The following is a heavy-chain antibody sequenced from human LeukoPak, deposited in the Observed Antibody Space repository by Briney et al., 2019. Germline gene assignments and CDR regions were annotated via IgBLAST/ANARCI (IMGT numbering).Heavy chain of an antibody. V-gene: IGHV4-59*01. CDR3: ARVKGIQLWSPFDY. CDR1: GGSISSYY. CDR2: IYYSGST. Sequence: SETLSLTCTVSGGSISSYYWSWIRQPPGKGLEWIGYIYYSGSTNYNPSLKSRVTISVDTSKNQFSLKLSSVTAADTAVYYCARVKGIQLWSPFDYWGQGTLVTVSS. J-gene: IGHJ4*02. D-gene: IGHD5-18*01.